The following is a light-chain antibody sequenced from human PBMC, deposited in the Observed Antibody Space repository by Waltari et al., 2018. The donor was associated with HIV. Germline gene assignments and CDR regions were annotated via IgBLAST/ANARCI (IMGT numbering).Light chain of an antibody. CDR3: AAWDDILSGWV. Sequence: QSVLTQPPSASGAPGQRVTIACSGSSANIGNTVYWYQQLPGTAPKVFIYRDNQRPSGVPDRFSGSRSGTSASLDVSGLRSEDEANYICAAWDDILSGWVFGGGTKLTVL. V-gene: IGLV1-47*01. CDR1: SANIGNT. CDR2: RDN. J-gene: IGLJ3*02.